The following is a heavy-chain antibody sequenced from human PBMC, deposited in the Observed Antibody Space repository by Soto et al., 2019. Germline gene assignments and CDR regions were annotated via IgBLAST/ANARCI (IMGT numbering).Heavy chain of an antibody. CDR3: ARAHYSGYDRYYYYYGMDV. V-gene: IGHV3-11*05. D-gene: IGHD5-12*01. J-gene: IGHJ6*02. CDR1: GFTFSDYY. CDR2: ISSSSSYT. Sequence: QVQLVESGGGLVKPGGSLRLSCAASGFTFSDYYMSWIRQAPGKGLEWVSYISSSSSYTNYADSVKGRFTISRDNAKNSLYLQMNSLRAEDTAVYYCARAHYSGYDRYYYYYGMDVWGQGATVTVSS.